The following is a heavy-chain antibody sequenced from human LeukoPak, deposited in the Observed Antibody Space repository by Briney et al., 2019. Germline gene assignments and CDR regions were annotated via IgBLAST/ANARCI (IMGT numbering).Heavy chain of an antibody. CDR1: GGSFSGYY. Sequence: SETLSLTCAVYGGSFSGYYWSWIRQSPGKGLEWIGEINHSGSTNYNPSLKSRVTISVDTSKNQFSLKLSSVTAADTAVYYCAGAPHITIFGVVEAFDIWGQGTMVTVSS. V-gene: IGHV4-34*01. J-gene: IGHJ3*02. D-gene: IGHD3-3*01. CDR3: AGAPHITIFGVVEAFDI. CDR2: INHSGST.